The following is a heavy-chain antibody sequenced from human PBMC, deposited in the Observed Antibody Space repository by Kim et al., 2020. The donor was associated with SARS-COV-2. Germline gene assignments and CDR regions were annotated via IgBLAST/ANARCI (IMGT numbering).Heavy chain of an antibody. D-gene: IGHD3-22*01. CDR1: GGTFSSYA. CDR2: IIPIFGTA. Sequence: SVKVSCKASGGTFSSYAISWVRQAPGQGLEWMGGIIPIFGTANYAQKFQGRVTITADESTSTAYMELSSLRSEDTAVYYCARVNYYDSSGYLLAEYYFDYWGQGTLVTVSS. V-gene: IGHV1-69*13. CDR3: ARVNYYDSSGYLLAEYYFDY. J-gene: IGHJ4*02.